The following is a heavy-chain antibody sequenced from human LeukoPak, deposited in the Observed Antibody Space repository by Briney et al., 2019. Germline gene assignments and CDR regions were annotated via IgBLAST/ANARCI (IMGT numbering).Heavy chain of an antibody. D-gene: IGHD3-16*01. J-gene: IGHJ5*02. CDR3: ARRGSRALNWFDP. Sequence: GESLKISCKGSGYSFTSYWIGWVRQMPGKGLEWMGIIYPGDSDTRYSPSFQGQVTISADKSISTAYLQWSSLKASDTAKYYCARRGSRALNWFDPWGQGTLVTVSS. CDR1: GYSFTSYW. CDR2: IYPGDSDT. V-gene: IGHV5-51*01.